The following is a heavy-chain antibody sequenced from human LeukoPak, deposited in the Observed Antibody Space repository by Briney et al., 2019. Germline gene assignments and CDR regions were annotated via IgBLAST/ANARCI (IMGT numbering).Heavy chain of an antibody. CDR2: INPNSGGT. CDR1: GYTFTGYY. Sequence: ASAKVSCKASGYTFTGYYMHWVRQAPGQGLEWMGRINPNSGGTNYAQKFQGRVTMTRDTSISTAYMELSRLRSDDTAVYYCATADQNWNYLSDYWGQGTLVTVSS. CDR3: ATADQNWNYLSDY. V-gene: IGHV1-2*06. D-gene: IGHD1-7*01. J-gene: IGHJ4*02.